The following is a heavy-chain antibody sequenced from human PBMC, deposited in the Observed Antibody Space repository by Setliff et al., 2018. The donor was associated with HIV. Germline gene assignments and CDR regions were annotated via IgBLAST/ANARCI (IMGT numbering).Heavy chain of an antibody. CDR1: DGSISSYY. Sequence: SETLSLTCTVSDGSISSYYWSWIRQPAGEGLEWIGRIYTSGSTNYNPSFKSRLTMSLDPSKNQFSLKLRSVTAADTAVYYCARAPGPCGDHNWFDPWGQGALVTVSS. V-gene: IGHV4-4*07. D-gene: IGHD4-17*01. CDR2: IYTSGST. CDR3: ARAPGPCGDHNWFDP. J-gene: IGHJ5*02.